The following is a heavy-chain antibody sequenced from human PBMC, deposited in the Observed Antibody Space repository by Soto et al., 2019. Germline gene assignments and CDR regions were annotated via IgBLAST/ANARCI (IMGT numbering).Heavy chain of an antibody. CDR2: IIPIFGTA. Sequence: SVKVSWKASGGTFSSYAISWVRQAPGLGLEWMGGIIPIFGTANYAQKFQGRVTITADESTSTAYMELSSLRSEDTAVYYCARVTSPRRYSSSWYEVDDYWGQGTLVTVSS. CDR1: GGTFSSYA. CDR3: ARVTSPRRYSSSWYEVDDY. D-gene: IGHD6-13*01. V-gene: IGHV1-69*13. J-gene: IGHJ4*02.